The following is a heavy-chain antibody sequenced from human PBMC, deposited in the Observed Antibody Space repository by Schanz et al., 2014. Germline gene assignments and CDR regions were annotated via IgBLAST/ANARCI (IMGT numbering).Heavy chain of an antibody. CDR1: GYSFTDYA. CDR2: ISGYNGDR. D-gene: IGHD3-10*01. V-gene: IGHV1-18*01. Sequence: QVQLVQSGVEVKRPGASVRVSCKASGYSFTDYAIHWVRQAPGQGLEWMGWISGYNGDRNYAPKFQDRVTMTTDTSTGITSLELRNLKSDDTAVYYCARDRVAIVRGPLGVDWGQGTQVIVSS. CDR3: ARDRVAIVRGPLGVD. J-gene: IGHJ4*02.